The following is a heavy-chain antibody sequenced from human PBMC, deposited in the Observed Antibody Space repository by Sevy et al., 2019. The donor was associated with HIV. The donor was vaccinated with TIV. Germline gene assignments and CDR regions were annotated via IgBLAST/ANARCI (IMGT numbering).Heavy chain of an antibody. Sequence: GGSLRLSCAASGFTFSSYALLWVRQAPGKGLEWVSLISYDGNKKYYSDSVKGRFAISRDESKNTLFLQMNSLRSEDTAIYYCARVGVSYCTDDCYHRFDYWGRGTLVTVSS. J-gene: IGHJ4*02. V-gene: IGHV3-30*09. D-gene: IGHD2-21*02. CDR1: GFTFSSYA. CDR2: ISYDGNKK. CDR3: ARVGVSYCTDDCYHRFDY.